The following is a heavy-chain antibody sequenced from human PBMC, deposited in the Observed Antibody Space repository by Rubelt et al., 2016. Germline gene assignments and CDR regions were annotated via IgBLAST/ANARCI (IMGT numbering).Heavy chain of an antibody. D-gene: IGHD6-13*01. CDR3: ARHGRAAARYYV. J-gene: IGHJ6*02. Sequence: QLQLQESGPGLVKPSETLSLTCTVSGGSIRSRSYYWGWIRQPPGKGLEWIGSIYYSGSTYYNPSLKSRVTIPVDTSKNQFSLKLSSVTAADTAVYYCARHGRAAARYYVWGQGTTVTVSS. CDR2: IYYSGST. CDR1: GGSIRSRSYY. V-gene: IGHV4-39*01.